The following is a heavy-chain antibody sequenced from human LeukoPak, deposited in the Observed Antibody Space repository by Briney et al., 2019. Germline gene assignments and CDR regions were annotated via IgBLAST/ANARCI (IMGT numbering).Heavy chain of an antibody. CDR3: ARHSYCSSTSCYGYYFDY. CDR2: IYHSGST. CDR1: GGSISSSNW. V-gene: IGHV4-4*02. J-gene: IGHJ4*02. Sequence: SETLSLTCAVSGGSISSSNWWSWVRQPPGKGLEWIGEIYHSGSTNYNPSLKSRVTISVDKSKNQFSLKLSSVTAADTAVYYCARHSYCSSTSCYGYYFDYWGQGTLVTVSS. D-gene: IGHD2-2*01.